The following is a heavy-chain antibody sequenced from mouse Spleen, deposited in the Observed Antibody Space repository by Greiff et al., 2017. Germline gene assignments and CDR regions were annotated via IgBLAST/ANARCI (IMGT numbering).Heavy chain of an antibody. V-gene: IGHV2-6-1*01. J-gene: IGHJ4*01. CDR2: IWSDGST. CDR3: ARHEEGYYYAMDY. Sequence: QVQLKETGPGLVAPSQSLSITCTVSGFSLTSYGVHWVRQPPGKGLEWLVVIWSDGSTNYNSALKSRLSISKDNSKSQVFLKMNSLQTDDTAMYYCARHEEGYYYAMDYWGQGTSVTVSS. CDR1: GFSLTSYG.